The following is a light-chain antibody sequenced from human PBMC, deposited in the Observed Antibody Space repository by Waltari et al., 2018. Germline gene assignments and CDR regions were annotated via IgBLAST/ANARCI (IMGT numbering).Light chain of an antibody. Sequence: EIVLTQSPGTLSLSPGERATLSCRASHSLNTNYFACYQQKPGQAPRLLIYGASSRATGLPDRFTGSGSGADFTLTISRLEPEDFAVYYCHQHETAPLTFGGGTKVEIK. CDR1: HSLNTNY. J-gene: IGKJ4*01. CDR3: HQHETAPLT. V-gene: IGKV3-20*01. CDR2: GAS.